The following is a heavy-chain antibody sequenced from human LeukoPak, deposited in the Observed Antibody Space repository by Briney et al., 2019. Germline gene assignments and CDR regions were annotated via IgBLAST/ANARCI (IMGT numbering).Heavy chain of an antibody. V-gene: IGHV3-23*01. D-gene: IGHD1-26*01. CDR3: AKDQDPYSGSYDYFDY. CDR2: ISVRGGGT. CDR1: GFTFSNYA. Sequence: PGGSLRLSCAASGFTFSNYAMSWVRQAPGKGLEWVSTISVRGGGTYYADSVKGRFTISRDNSKNTLYLQMNSLRAEDTAVYYCAKDQDPYSGSYDYFDYWGQGTLVTVSS. J-gene: IGHJ4*02.